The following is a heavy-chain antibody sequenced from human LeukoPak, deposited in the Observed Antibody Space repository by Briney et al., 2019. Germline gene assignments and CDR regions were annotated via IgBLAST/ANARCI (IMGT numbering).Heavy chain of an antibody. CDR1: GGSFSGYY. CDR2: INHSGST. D-gene: IGHD6-19*01. V-gene: IGHV4-34*01. J-gene: IGHJ4*02. Sequence: SETLSLTCAVYGGSFSGYYWSWIRQPPGKGLEWIGEINHSGSTNYNPSLKSRVTISVDTSKNQFSLKLSSVTAADTAVYYCARHPAGYSSGWRYYFDYWGQGTLVTVSS. CDR3: ARHPAGYSSGWRYYFDY.